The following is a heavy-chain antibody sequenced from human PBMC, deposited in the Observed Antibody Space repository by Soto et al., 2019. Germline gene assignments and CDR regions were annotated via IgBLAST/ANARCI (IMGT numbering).Heavy chain of an antibody. V-gene: IGHV1-18*01. CDR1: GYTFTSYG. J-gene: IGHJ3*02. CDR2: ISAYNVNT. Sequence: QVQLVQSGAEVKKPGASVKVSCKASGYTFTSYGISWVRQAPGQGREWMGWISAYNVNTTYAQKLQGRVTMTTDSSTSTASMELRSLRSDDTAVYYCARDLIASGDPQDDAFDIWVQGTMVTFSS. CDR3: ARDLIASGDPQDDAFDI. D-gene: IGHD2-21*01.